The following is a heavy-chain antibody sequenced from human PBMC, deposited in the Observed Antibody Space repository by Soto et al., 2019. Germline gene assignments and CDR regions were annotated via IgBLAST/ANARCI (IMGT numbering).Heavy chain of an antibody. D-gene: IGHD6-19*01. CDR3: AKGDSVWPLWYFDY. CDR1: GINFNRYA. CDR2: ISTTGAST. Sequence: GGSLRLSCAVSGINFNRYAMGWVRQAPGKGLEWVSGISTTGASTSFADSVKGRFTISRDNSESTLYLQMNSLTPDDTAVYYCAKGDSVWPLWYFDYWGQGXLVTVSS. J-gene: IGHJ4*02. V-gene: IGHV3-23*01.